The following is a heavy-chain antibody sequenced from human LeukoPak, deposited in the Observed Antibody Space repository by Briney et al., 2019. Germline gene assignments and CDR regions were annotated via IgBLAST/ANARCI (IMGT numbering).Heavy chain of an antibody. V-gene: IGHV4-59*01. Sequence: SESLSLTCTVSGGSISSYYWNWIRQPPGKGLEWIGYIYYSGSTNYNPSLKSRVTISVDTSKNQFSLKLSSVTAADTAVYYCARGRLHNYWGQGTLVTVSS. CDR1: GGSISSYY. J-gene: IGHJ4*02. CDR2: IYYSGST. CDR3: ARGRLHNY. D-gene: IGHD4-11*01.